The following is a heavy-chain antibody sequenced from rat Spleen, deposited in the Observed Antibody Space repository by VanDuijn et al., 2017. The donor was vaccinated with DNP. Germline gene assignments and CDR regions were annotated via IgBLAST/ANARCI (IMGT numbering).Heavy chain of an antibody. D-gene: IGHD1-7*01. CDR2: ISSGGYT. J-gene: IGHJ2*01. V-gene: IGHV2S12*01. Sequence: QVQLKESGPGLVQSSQTLSLTCTVSGFSLTSYGVSWVRQPPGKGLEWIATISSGGYTYYNSVLKSRLSISRDTSKSQVFLKMNSLQTEDTATYYCARLTSGMTAYYFPYWGQGVMVTVSS. CDR3: ARLTSGMTAYYFPY. CDR1: GFSLTSYG.